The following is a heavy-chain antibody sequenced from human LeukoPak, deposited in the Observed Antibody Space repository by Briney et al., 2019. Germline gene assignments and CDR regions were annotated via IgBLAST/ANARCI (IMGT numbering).Heavy chain of an antibody. Sequence: GASVKVSCKASGGTFSSYAISWVRQAPGQGLEWMGGIIPIFGTANYAQKFQGRVTITTDESTSTAYMELSSLRSEDTAVYYCARDRHSGYDYGDAFDIWGQGTMVTVSS. J-gene: IGHJ3*02. CDR2: IIPIFGTA. CDR1: GGTFSSYA. CDR3: ARDRHSGYDYGDAFDI. V-gene: IGHV1-69*05. D-gene: IGHD5-12*01.